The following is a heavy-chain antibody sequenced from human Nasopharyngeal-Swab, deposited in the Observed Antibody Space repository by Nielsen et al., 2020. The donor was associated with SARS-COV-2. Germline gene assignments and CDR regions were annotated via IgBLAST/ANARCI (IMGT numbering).Heavy chain of an antibody. V-gene: IGHV4-34*01. Sequence: RQAPGKGLEWIGEINHSGSTIYNPSLKSRVTISVDTSKNQFSLKLSSVTAADTAVYYCARGVRYYDFWSGYYTYNWFDPWGQGTLVTVSS. CDR2: INHSGST. J-gene: IGHJ5*02. CDR3: ARGVRYYDFWSGYYTYNWFDP. D-gene: IGHD3-3*01.